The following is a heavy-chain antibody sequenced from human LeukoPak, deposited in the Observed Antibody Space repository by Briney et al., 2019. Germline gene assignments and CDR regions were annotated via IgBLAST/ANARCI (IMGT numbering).Heavy chain of an antibody. Sequence: GRSLRLSCAASGFTFNTYGMHWVRQAPGKGLEWVAVILSDGSNKYYADSVKGRFTISRDNSKNTLYLQMNSLSVEDTAVYYCARRIGAGALDYWGQGTLVTVSS. CDR2: ILSDGSNK. D-gene: IGHD6-13*01. J-gene: IGHJ4*02. CDR3: ARRIGAGALDY. V-gene: IGHV3-30*03. CDR1: GFTFNTYG.